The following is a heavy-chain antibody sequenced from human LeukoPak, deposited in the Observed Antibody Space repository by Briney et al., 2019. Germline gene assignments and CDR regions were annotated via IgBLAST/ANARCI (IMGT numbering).Heavy chain of an antibody. Sequence: PGGSLRLSCAASGFTVSSNYMSWVRQAPGKGLEWVSAISGSGGSTYYADSVKGRFTISRDNSKNTMYLQMNSLRAEDTAVYNCAKGGGYDRSGNNRYYFDYWGQGTLVTVSS. V-gene: IGHV3-23*01. CDR3: AKGGGYDRSGNNRYYFDY. J-gene: IGHJ4*02. CDR1: GFTVSSNY. D-gene: IGHD3-22*01. CDR2: ISGSGGST.